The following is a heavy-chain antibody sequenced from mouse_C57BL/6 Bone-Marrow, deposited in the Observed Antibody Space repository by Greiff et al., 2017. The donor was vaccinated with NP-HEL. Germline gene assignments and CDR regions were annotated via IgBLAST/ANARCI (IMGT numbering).Heavy chain of an antibody. CDR2: IYPRSGNT. D-gene: IGHD4-1*02. J-gene: IGHJ3*01. CDR1: GYTFTSYG. CDR3: ARYNWGTFAY. V-gene: IGHV1-81*01. Sequence: QVQLKESGAELARPGASVKLSCKASGYTFTSYGISWVKQRTGQGLEWIGEIYPRSGNTYYNEKFKGKATLTADKSSSTAYMELRSLTSEDSAVYFCARYNWGTFAYWGQGTLVTVSA.